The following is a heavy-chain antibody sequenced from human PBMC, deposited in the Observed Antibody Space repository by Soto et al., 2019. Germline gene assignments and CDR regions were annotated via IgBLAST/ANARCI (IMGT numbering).Heavy chain of an antibody. Sequence: GGSLRLSCAASGFTLSSYSMNWVRQAPGKGLEWVSYISSSSSTIYYADSVKGRFTISRDNAKNSLYLQMNSLRDEDTAVYYCARDQGYYYDSSGSPGADYYYGMDVWGQGTTVTVSS. J-gene: IGHJ6*02. V-gene: IGHV3-48*02. CDR1: GFTLSSYS. D-gene: IGHD3-22*01. CDR3: ARDQGYYYDSSGSPGADYYYGMDV. CDR2: ISSSSSTI.